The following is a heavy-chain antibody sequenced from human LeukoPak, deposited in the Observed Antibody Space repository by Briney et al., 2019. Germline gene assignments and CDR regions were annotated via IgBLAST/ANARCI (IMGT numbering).Heavy chain of an antibody. CDR2: ISSSSSYI. Sequence: GGSLTLSCAASGFTFSSYSMNWVRQAPGKGLEWVSSISSSSSYIDYADSVKGRFTISRDNANNSLYLQMNSLRAEDTAVYYCARVEKYYYDSSGYNDYWGQGTLVTVSS. V-gene: IGHV3-21*01. J-gene: IGHJ4*02. CDR1: GFTFSSYS. CDR3: ARVEKYYYDSSGYNDY. D-gene: IGHD3-22*01.